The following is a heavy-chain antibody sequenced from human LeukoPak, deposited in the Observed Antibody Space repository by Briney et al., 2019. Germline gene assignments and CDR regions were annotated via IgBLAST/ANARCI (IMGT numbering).Heavy chain of an antibody. Sequence: AAVKVSCKASSYTFTSYGISWVRQAPGQGLEWMGWISAYNGNTNYAQKLQGRVTMTTDTSTSTAYMELRSLRSDDTAVYYCARGGVYGSGSYVRPWFDPWGQGTLVTVSS. CDR2: ISAYNGNT. J-gene: IGHJ5*02. D-gene: IGHD3-10*01. V-gene: IGHV1-18*01. CDR3: ARGGVYGSGSYVRPWFDP. CDR1: SYTFTSYG.